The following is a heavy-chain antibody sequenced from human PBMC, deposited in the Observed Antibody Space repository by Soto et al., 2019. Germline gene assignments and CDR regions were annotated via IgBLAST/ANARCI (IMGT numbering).Heavy chain of an antibody. J-gene: IGHJ5*02. Sequence: QVQLQQWGSGLLKPSETLSLTCDVNGGSFGGYYWSWIRQPPGKGLEWIGEINHSGSANYNPSLKSRVTISIDTSKNHFSLKLNSVTAADTAVYYCARAYSGYLYNWLDPWGQGTLVTVSS. D-gene: IGHD5-12*01. CDR3: ARAYSGYLYNWLDP. CDR1: GGSFGGYY. V-gene: IGHV4-34*01. CDR2: INHSGSA.